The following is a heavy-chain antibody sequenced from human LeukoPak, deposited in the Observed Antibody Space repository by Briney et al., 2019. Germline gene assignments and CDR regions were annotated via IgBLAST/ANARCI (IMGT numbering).Heavy chain of an antibody. CDR1: GYTFTSYD. Sequence: GASVKVSCKASGYTFTSYDINWVRQATGQGLEWMGWMNHNSGNTGYAQKFQGRVTMTRNTSISTAYMELSSLRSEDTAVYYCARVKVMTIFGVVIPLNYGMDVWGQGTTVTVSS. V-gene: IGHV1-8*01. J-gene: IGHJ6*02. D-gene: IGHD3-3*01. CDR3: ARVKVMTIFGVVIPLNYGMDV. CDR2: MNHNSGNT.